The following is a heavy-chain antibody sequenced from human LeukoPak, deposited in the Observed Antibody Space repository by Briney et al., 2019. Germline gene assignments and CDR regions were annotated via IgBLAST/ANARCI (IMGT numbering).Heavy chain of an antibody. CDR3: ARADWEPPYYYYGMDV. CDR2: ISGSGGST. J-gene: IGHJ6*02. Sequence: GGSLRLSCAASGFTFSSYAMSWVRQAPGKGLEWVSAISGSGGSTYYADSVKGRFTISRDNAKNSLYPQMNSLRAEDTAVYYCARADWEPPYYYYGMDVWGQGTTVTVSS. V-gene: IGHV3-23*01. CDR1: GFTFSSYA. D-gene: IGHD1-26*01.